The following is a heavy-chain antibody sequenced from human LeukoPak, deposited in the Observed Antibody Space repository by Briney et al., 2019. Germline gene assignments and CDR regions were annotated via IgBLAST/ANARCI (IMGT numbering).Heavy chain of an antibody. Sequence: PGGSLRLSCAASGFTVSSNYMSWVRQAPGKGLEWVSIIYSGGSTFYADSVKGRFTISRDNSKNTLYLQMNSLRAEDTAVYYCARDLTIVVVSAPGGYWGQGTLVTVSS. D-gene: IGHD3-22*01. V-gene: IGHV3-53*05. CDR1: GFTVSSNY. J-gene: IGHJ4*02. CDR2: IYSGGST. CDR3: ARDLTIVVVSAPGGY.